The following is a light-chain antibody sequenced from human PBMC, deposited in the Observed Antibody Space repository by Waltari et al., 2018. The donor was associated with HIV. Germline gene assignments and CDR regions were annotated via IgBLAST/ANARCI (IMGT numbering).Light chain of an antibody. Sequence: HSLLTQPPSVSGAPGQRVTISCTGSSSNIGAGYDVHWYQKYPGTAPKLPIFQNYNRPSGVPDRFSGSKSVTSASLVITGLQAEDEADYYCQSADSSGNWLFGGGTKLTVV. V-gene: IGLV1-40*01. J-gene: IGLJ3*02. CDR3: QSADSSGNWL. CDR2: QNY. CDR1: SSNIGAGYD.